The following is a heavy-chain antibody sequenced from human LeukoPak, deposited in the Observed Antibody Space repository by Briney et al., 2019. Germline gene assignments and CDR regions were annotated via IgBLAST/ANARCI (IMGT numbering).Heavy chain of an antibody. CDR1: GYTFTSYG. CDR2: IAVYNGDT. V-gene: IGHV1-18*01. J-gene: IGHJ4*02. Sequence: ASVKVSCKASGYTFTSYGISWVRQAPGQGPEWMGWIAVYNGDTKFLQKFQGRVTLTTDASTNTAYMELRSLASDDTAVYYCARQAGYSTGWYGGYYFDHWGQGTPVTVSA. CDR3: ARQAGYSTGWYGGYYFDH. D-gene: IGHD6-19*01.